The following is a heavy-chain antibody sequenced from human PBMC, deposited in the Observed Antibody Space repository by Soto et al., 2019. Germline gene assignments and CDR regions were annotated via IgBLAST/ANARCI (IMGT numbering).Heavy chain of an antibody. Sequence: QVQVVQSGDEVKKPGASVKVSCKASGYTFTNYGFSWVRQAPGQGLEWMGWISGYNGNTKYAEKSQGRVTMTTDTSTSTAHMELRSLRSVDTAVYYCAREGQAPYYYYGMDVWGQGTAVTVSS. CDR1: GYTFTNYG. J-gene: IGHJ6*02. V-gene: IGHV1-18*01. CDR3: AREGQAPYYYYGMDV. CDR2: ISGYNGNT.